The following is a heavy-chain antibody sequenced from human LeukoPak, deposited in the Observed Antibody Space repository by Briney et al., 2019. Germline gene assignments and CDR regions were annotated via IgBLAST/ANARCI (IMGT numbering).Heavy chain of an antibody. V-gene: IGHV1-18*01. Sequence: ASVKVSCKASGYTFTSNDINWVRQATGQGLEWMGWISAYNGNTNYAQKLQGRVTMTTDTSTNTAYMELTSLISDDTAVYYCARTTFLGSTYFQHWGQGTLVTVSS. CDR1: GYTFTSND. CDR3: ARTTFLGSTYFQH. CDR2: ISAYNGNT. D-gene: IGHD1-26*01. J-gene: IGHJ1*01.